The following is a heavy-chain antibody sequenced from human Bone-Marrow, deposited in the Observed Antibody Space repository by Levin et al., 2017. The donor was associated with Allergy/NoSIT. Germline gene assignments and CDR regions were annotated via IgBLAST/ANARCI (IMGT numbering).Heavy chain of an antibody. CDR2: ISYDGSNK. Sequence: GGSLRLSCAASGFTFSSYAMHWVRQAPGKGLEWVAVISYDGSNKYYADSVKGRFTISRDNSKNTLYLQMNSLRAEDTAVYYCAREEQGNHAFDIWGQGTMVTVSS. CDR3: AREEQGNHAFDI. CDR1: GFTFSSYA. J-gene: IGHJ3*02. V-gene: IGHV3-30-3*01. D-gene: IGHD1-14*01.